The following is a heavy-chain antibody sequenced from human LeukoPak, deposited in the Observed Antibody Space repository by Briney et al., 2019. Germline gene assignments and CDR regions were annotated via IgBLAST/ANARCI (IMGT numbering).Heavy chain of an antibody. CDR2: IYYSRST. CDR3: ARDGYNSGYFDY. V-gene: IGHV4-30-4*01. D-gene: IGHD5-24*01. J-gene: IGHJ4*02. CDR1: GGSISSGDYY. Sequence: SETLSLTCTVSGGSISSGDYYWNWIRQPPGKGLEWIGYIYYSRSTYYNPSLKSRLTISVDTSKNQFSLKLSSVTAADTAVYYCARDGYNSGYFDYWCQGTLVTVSS.